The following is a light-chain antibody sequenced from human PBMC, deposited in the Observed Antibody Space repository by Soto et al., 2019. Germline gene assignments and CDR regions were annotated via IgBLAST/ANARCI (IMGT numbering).Light chain of an antibody. CDR1: ISDVGGYDY. V-gene: IGLV2-14*03. CDR3: SSYTTSSTYV. J-gene: IGLJ1*01. Sequence: QSVLTQPASVSGSPGQSITISCTGTISDVGGYDYVSWYQQHPGKAPKLMIYDVSNRPSGVSNRFSGSKSGNTASQTISGLQAEDEADFYCSSYTTSSTYVFGTGTKLTVL. CDR2: DVS.